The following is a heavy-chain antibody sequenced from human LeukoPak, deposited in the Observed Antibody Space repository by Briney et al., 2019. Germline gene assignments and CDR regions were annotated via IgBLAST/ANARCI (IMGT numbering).Heavy chain of an antibody. CDR3: ARNTMVQGVITGPRYYYYYGMDV. V-gene: IGHV3-30*04. CDR1: GFTFSSYA. D-gene: IGHD3-10*01. CDR2: ISYDGSNK. J-gene: IGHJ6*02. Sequence: GGSLRLSCAASGFTFSSYAMHWVRQAPGKGLEWVAVISYDGSNKYYADSVKGRFTISRDNSKNTLYLQMNSLRAEDTAVYYCARNTMVQGVITGPRYYYYYGMDVWGQGTTVTVSS.